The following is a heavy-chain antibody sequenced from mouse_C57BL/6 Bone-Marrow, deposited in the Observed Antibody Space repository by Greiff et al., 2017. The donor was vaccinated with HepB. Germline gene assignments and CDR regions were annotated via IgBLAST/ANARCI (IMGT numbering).Heavy chain of an antibody. CDR3: ARAVYRSYVWFAY. CDR2: IWSGGST. Sequence: VQLQESGPGLVQPSQSLSITCTVSGFSFTSYGVHWVRQSPGKGLEWLGVIWSGGSTDYNAAFISRLSISKDNSKSQVFFKMNSLQADDTAIYYCARAVYRSYVWFAYWGQGTLVTVSA. D-gene: IGHD1-1*01. CDR1: GFSFTSYG. V-gene: IGHV2-2*01. J-gene: IGHJ3*01.